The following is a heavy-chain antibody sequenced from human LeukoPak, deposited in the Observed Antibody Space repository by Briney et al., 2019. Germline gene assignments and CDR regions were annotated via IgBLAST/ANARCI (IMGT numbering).Heavy chain of an antibody. Sequence: SETLSLTCAVYGGSFSGYYWSWIRQPPGKGLEWVGEINHSGSTNYNPSLKSRVTISVDTSKNQFSLKLNSVTAADTAVYYCARHSSITFGGVIVPNWFDPWGQGTLVTVSS. J-gene: IGHJ5*02. CDR2: INHSGST. V-gene: IGHV4-34*01. D-gene: IGHD3-16*02. CDR3: ARHSSITFGGVIVPNWFDP. CDR1: GGSFSGYY.